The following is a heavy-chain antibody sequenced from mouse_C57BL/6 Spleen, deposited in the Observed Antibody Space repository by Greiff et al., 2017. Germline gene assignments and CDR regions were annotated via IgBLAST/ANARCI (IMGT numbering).Heavy chain of an antibody. CDR1: GYAFSSYW. V-gene: IGHV1-80*01. D-gene: IGHD1-1*01. J-gene: IGHJ2*01. Sequence: VQLQESGAELVKPGASVKISCKASGYAFSSYWMNWVKQRPGKGLEWIGQIYPGDGDTKYNGEYKGKARLTAYKTSSTDYMQLRSLTSEDSAVYFYSRGITTVVPPYLDYWGQGSTLTVSS. CDR3: SRGITTVVPPYLDY. CDR2: IYPGDGDT.